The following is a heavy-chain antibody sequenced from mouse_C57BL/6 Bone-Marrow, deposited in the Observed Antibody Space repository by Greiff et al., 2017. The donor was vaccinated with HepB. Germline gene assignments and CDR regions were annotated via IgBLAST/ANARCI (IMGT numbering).Heavy chain of an antibody. D-gene: IGHD2-4*01. CDR2: ISDGGSYT. CDR1: GFTFSSYA. V-gene: IGHV5-4*01. CDR3: ARDDYAWLAY. Sequence: EVKLVESGGGLVKPGGSLKLSCAASGFTFSSYAMSWVRQTPEKRLEWVATISDGGSYTYYPDNVKGRFTISRDNAKNNLYLQMSHLKSEDTAMYYCARDDYAWLAYWGQGTLVTVSA. J-gene: IGHJ3*01.